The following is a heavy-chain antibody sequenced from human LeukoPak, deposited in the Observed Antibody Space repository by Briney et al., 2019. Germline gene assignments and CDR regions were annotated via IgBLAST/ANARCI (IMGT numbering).Heavy chain of an antibody. CDR1: GFIFSNYA. D-gene: IGHD2-2*01. CDR2: IRYDGGNT. Sequence: PGGSLRLSCAASGFIFSNYAMQWVRQAPGMGLEWVAFIRYDGGNTYYADSVKGRFTISRDNSKNTMYLQTNSLNAEDTAVYYCAKDEVVPGYYYTDVWGRGTTVTISS. J-gene: IGHJ6*03. CDR3: AKDEVVPGYYYTDV. V-gene: IGHV3-30*02.